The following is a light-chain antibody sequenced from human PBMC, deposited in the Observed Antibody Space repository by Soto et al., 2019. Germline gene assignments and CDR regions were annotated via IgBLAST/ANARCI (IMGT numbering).Light chain of an antibody. CDR3: QSYDAGLSASYV. CDR1: SSNIGADYD. J-gene: IGLJ1*01. V-gene: IGLV1-40*01. CDR2: GNN. Sequence: QSVLTQPPSVSGAPGQRVTISCTGSSSNIGADYDVHWYQHLPGTAPKLLIYGNNNRPSGVPDRFSGSKSGSTASLAITGLQAEDEADYYCQSYDAGLSASYVFGTGTKLTVL.